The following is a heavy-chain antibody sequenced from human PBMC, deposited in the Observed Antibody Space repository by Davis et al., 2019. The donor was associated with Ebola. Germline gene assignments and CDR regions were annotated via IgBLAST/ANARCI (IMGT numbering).Heavy chain of an antibody. Sequence: GESLKISCAASGFTFSSYWMSWVRQAPGKGLEWVANIKQDGSEKYYVDSVKGRFTISRDNAKNSLYLQMNSLRAEDTAVYYCARDLLIRRLGDLKGNYYGMDVWGQGTTVTVSS. CDR3: ARDLLIRRLGDLKGNYYGMDV. V-gene: IGHV3-7*01. J-gene: IGHJ6*02. CDR2: IKQDGSEK. CDR1: GFTFSSYW. D-gene: IGHD2-21*02.